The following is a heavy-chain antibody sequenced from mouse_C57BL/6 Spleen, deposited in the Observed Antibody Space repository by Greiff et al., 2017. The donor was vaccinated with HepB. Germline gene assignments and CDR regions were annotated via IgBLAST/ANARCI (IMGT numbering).Heavy chain of an antibody. CDR1: GYTFTSYW. D-gene: IGHD1-1*01. CDR2: IDPSDSYT. CDR3: ARLRVYAMDY. V-gene: IGHV1-59*01. Sequence: QVQLKQPGAELVRPGTSVKLSCKASGYTFTSYWIHWVKQRPGQGLEWIGVIDPSDSYTNYNQKFKGKATLTVDTSSSTAYMQLSSLTSEDSAVYYCARLRVYAMDYWGQGTSVTVSS. J-gene: IGHJ4*01.